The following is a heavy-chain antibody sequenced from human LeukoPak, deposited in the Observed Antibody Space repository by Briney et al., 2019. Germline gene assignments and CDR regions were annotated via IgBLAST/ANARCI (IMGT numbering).Heavy chain of an antibody. J-gene: IGHJ4*02. CDR3: ARDSSGYYIGGYFDY. CDR1: GFTFSSYA. CDR2: ISYDGSDK. Sequence: PGGSLRLSCAASGFTFSSYAMHWVRQAPGKGLEWVAAISYDGSDKYYANSVKGRFTISRDNSKNTLYLEMNSLRPEDTAVYYCARDSSGYYIGGYFDYWGQGTLVTVSS. D-gene: IGHD3-9*01. V-gene: IGHV3-30*04.